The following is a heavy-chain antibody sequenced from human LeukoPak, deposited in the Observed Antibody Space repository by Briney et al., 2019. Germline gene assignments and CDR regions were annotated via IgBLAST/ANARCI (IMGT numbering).Heavy chain of an antibody. J-gene: IGHJ3*02. CDR3: ARAGGLWDAFDI. CDR2: ISNSSSYI. Sequence: GGSLRLSCAASGFTFSSYGMNWVHQAPGKGLEWVSSISNSSSYIYYADSVKGRFTISRDNTKNSLYLQLNSLRAEDTAVYYCARAGGLWDAFDIWGQGTMVTVSS. V-gene: IGHV3-21*01. CDR1: GFTFSSYG. D-gene: IGHD2-21*01.